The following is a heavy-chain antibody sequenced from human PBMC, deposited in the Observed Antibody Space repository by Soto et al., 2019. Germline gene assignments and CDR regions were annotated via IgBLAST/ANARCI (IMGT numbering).Heavy chain of an antibody. CDR3: ARLSAATVAYDY. CDR1: GGSISSYY. Sequence: SGTLSLTCTVCGGSISSYYWSWIRQPPGKGLEWIGYIYYSGSTNYNPSLKSRVTISVDTPKNQFSLKLSSVTAADTAVYYCARLSAATVAYDYWGQGALVTVSS. J-gene: IGHJ4*02. V-gene: IGHV4-59*08. D-gene: IGHD2-15*01. CDR2: IYYSGST.